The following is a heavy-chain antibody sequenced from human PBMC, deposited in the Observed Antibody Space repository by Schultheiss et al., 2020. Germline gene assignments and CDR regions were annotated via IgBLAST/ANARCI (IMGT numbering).Heavy chain of an antibody. J-gene: IGHJ4*02. Sequence: GGSLRLSCAASGFTFSRYALHWVRQAPGKGLEWVAVISYDGRNKYYADSVKGRFTISRDNAKNTVYLQMNSLRTEDTAVYYCARVAVAANEGFDYWGQGTLVTVSS. CDR1: GFTFSRYA. V-gene: IGHV3-30*04. CDR2: ISYDGRNK. D-gene: IGHD6-19*01. CDR3: ARVAVAANEGFDY.